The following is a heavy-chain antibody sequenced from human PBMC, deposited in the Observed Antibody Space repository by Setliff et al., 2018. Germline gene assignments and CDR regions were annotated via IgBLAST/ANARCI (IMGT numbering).Heavy chain of an antibody. D-gene: IGHD2-15*01. J-gene: IGHJ5*02. CDR3: GRGFSRIEGWGNWFDP. Sequence: SETLSLTCTVSGGSVSNSGFFWGWLRQAPGKGLEWIGNIYDRGSSNYNASLKTRLIITRDTSKNQISLKLTSMTAADTAVYYCGRGFSRIEGWGNWFDPWGQGILVTVSS. CDR2: IYDRGSS. V-gene: IGHV4-39*01. CDR1: GGSVSNSGFF.